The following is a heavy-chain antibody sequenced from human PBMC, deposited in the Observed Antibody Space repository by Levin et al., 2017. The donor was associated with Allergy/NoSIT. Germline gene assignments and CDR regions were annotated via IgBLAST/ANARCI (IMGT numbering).Heavy chain of an antibody. CDR3: ARRVPAAKYAFDI. CDR2: IYYSGST. Sequence: SQTLSLTCTVSGGSISSGDYYWSWIRQPPGKGLEWIGYIYYSGSTYYNPSLKSRVTISVDTSKNQFSLKLSSVTAADTAVYYCARRVPAAKYAFDIWGQGTMVTVSS. CDR1: GGSISSGDYY. J-gene: IGHJ3*02. V-gene: IGHV4-30-4*01. D-gene: IGHD2-2*01.